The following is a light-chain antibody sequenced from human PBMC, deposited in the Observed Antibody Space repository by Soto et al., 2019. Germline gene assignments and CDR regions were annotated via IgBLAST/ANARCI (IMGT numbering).Light chain of an antibody. CDR3: AAWDDSLTGSV. CDR1: SSNFGAGYD. J-gene: IGLJ2*01. CDR2: SND. Sequence: QSVLTQPPSVSGAPGQRVTISCTGSSSNFGAGYDVHWYQQLPGTAPKLLIYSNDQRPSGVPHRFSGSKSGSSASLAISGLQSEDEADYYCAAWDDSLTGSVFGGGTKLTVL. V-gene: IGLV1-40*01.